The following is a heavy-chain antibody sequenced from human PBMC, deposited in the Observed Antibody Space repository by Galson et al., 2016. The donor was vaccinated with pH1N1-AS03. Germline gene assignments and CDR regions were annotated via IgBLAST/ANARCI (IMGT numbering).Heavy chain of an antibody. CDR3: AKDRNDYRLHYFSGSDV. J-gene: IGHJ6*02. V-gene: IGHV3-23*01. D-gene: IGHD1-1*01. Sequence: SLRLSCAASGFVFSTSAIHWVRQAPGRGLEWVSATSSSGGSTYYAESVKGRFTISRDYSKNTVDLQMNSLRAEDTAVYYCAKDRNDYRLHYFSGSDVWGQGTTVIVSS. CDR2: TSSSGGST. CDR1: GFVFSTSA.